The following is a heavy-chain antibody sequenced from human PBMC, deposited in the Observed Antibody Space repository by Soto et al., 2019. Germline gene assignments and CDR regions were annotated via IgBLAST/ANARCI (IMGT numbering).Heavy chain of an antibody. CDR2: IRSKANSYAT. CDR3: TRQIGYCSGGSYYYYYGMDV. CDR1: GFTFSGSA. Sequence: LSLTCAASGFTFSGSAMHWVRQASGKGLEWVGRIRSKANSYATAYAASVKGRFTISRDDSKNTAYLQMNSLKTEDTAVYYCTRQIGYCSGGSYYYYYGMDVWGQGTTVTVSS. D-gene: IGHD2-15*01. J-gene: IGHJ6*02. V-gene: IGHV3-73*01.